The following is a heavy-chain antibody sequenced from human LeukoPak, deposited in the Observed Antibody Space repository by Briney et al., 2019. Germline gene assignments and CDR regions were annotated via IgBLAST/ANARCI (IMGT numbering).Heavy chain of an antibody. J-gene: IGHJ6*03. CDR1: GYTFTSYY. CDR2: INPSGGST. V-gene: IGHV1-46*01. Sequence: ASVKVSCKASGYTFTSYYMHWVRQAPGQGLEWMGMINPSGGSTSYAQKFQGRVTMTRDMSTSTVYMELSSLRSEDTAVYYCARGPSSSSGYYYYYYMDVWGKGTTVTVSS. CDR3: ARGPSSSSGYYYYYYMDV. D-gene: IGHD6-6*01.